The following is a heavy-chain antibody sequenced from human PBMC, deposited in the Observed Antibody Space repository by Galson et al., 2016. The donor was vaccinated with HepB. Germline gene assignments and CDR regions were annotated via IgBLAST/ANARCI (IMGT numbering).Heavy chain of an antibody. CDR2: INEDGRQE. D-gene: IGHD3-16*01. CDR3: ATGRDHGIMDY. V-gene: IGHV3-7*01. Sequence: SLRLSCAASGFIFSRYWVAWVRQAPGKTLEWVANINEDGRQEKFGDSVKGRVTISRDNTKKTMYLQMSSLRVDDTAVFYCATGRDHGIMDYWGQGTLVTVSS. CDR1: GFIFSRYW. J-gene: IGHJ4*02.